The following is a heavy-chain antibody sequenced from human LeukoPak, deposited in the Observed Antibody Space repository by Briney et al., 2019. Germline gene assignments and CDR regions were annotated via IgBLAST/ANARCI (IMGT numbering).Heavy chain of an antibody. D-gene: IGHD7-27*01. CDR1: GFTFSNSW. V-gene: IGHV3-7*02. CDR2: IKPDGRQK. J-gene: IGHJ3*02. Sequence: SGGSLRLSCVASGFTFSNSWMNWVRQTPGRGLEWVANIKPDGRQKYYVDSVKGRFTISRDNAQNSVFLQMNSLRAEDTGVYYCASATGDNDAFDIWGQGTMVTVSS. CDR3: ASATGDNDAFDI.